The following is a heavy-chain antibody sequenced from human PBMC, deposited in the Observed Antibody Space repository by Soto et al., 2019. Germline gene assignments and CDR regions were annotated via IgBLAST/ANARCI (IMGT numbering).Heavy chain of an antibody. V-gene: IGHV6-1*01. D-gene: IGHD5-12*01. J-gene: IGHJ5*02. Sequence: SQALSLPCAISGDSVSSNTASCNLIRHSPSRGLEWLGRTYFRSKWYNDYAVSVKSRIIINPDTSNNQFSLQLNSVTPEDTAVYFCAKGDNLGPKTGYAFGPWGQGIMVTVSS. CDR2: TYFRSKWYN. CDR3: AKGDNLGPKTGYAFGP. CDR1: GDSVSSNTAS.